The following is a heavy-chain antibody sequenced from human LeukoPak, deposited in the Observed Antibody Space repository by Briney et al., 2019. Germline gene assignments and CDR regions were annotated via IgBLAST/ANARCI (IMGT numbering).Heavy chain of an antibody. J-gene: IGHJ4*02. Sequence: GESLQISCKGSGSSFTSYWIGWVRQMPGKGLEWMGIIYPGDSDTRYSPSFPGQVTISADKSISTAYLQWSSLKASDTAMYYCARHDYVWGSYPQIDYWGQGTLVTVSS. D-gene: IGHD3-16*02. CDR1: GSSFTSYW. CDR3: ARHDYVWGSYPQIDY. CDR2: IYPGDSDT. V-gene: IGHV5-51*01.